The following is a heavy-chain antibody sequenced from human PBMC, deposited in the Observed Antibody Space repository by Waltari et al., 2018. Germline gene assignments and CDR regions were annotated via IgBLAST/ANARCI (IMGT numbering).Heavy chain of an antibody. J-gene: IGHJ4*02. CDR2: IGTGGSDI. V-gene: IGHV3-48*03. CDR1: VFPFSILY. D-gene: IGHD5-12*01. CDR3: ARDMVATIRLDY. Sequence: EVQLVESGGNLIQPGGSLRLPCEASVFPFSILYMNWVLRAPGKGPEWVAHIGTGGSDIYYTDSVRGRFTISRDNAMNSLFLQMNSLRVEDTAVYYCARDMVATIRLDYWAREPWSPSPQ.